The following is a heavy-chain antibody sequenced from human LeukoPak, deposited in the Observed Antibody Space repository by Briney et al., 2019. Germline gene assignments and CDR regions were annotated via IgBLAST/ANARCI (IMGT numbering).Heavy chain of an antibody. CDR3: ARRGHWFDP. D-gene: IGHD5-12*01. J-gene: IGHJ5*02. CDR1: GGSISSSSYC. CDR2: IYYSGST. V-gene: IGHV4-39*01. Sequence: PSETLSHTCTVSGGSISSSSYCWGWIRQPPGKGLEWIGSIYYSGSTYYNPSLKSRVTISVDTSKNQFSLKLSSVTAADTAVYYCARRGHWFDPWGQGTLVTVSS.